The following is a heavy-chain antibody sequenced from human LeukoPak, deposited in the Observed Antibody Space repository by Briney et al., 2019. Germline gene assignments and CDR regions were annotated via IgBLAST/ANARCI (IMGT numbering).Heavy chain of an antibody. CDR1: GGTFSSYA. CDR2: IIPIFGTA. CDR3: ARGIVGATALMDV. D-gene: IGHD1-26*01. Sequence: ASVKVSCKASGGTFSSYAISWVRQAPGQGLEWMGGIIPIFGTANYAQKFQGRVTITADESTSTAYMELSSLRSEDTAVYFCARGIVGATALMDVWGQGNTVTVSS. J-gene: IGHJ6*02. V-gene: IGHV1-69*13.